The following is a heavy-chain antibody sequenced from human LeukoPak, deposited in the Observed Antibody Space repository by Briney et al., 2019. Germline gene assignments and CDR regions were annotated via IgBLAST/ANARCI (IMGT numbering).Heavy chain of an antibody. CDR2: IYSGGST. CDR1: EFSVGSNY. J-gene: IGHJ1*01. CDR3: ATDQDHGYFRQ. V-gene: IGHV3-66*01. Sequence: PGGSLRLSCAASEFSVGSNYMTWVRQAPGKGLEWVSLIYSGGSTYYADSVKGRFTISRDNSKNTLYLQMNSLRAEDTAVFYCATDQDHGYFRQWGQGTLVIVSS. D-gene: IGHD4-17*01.